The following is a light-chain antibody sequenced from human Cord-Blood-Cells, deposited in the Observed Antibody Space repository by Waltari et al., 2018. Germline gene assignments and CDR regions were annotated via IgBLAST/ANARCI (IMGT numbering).Light chain of an antibody. Sequence: DIQMTQSPSTLSASVGDSVPITCRASQSISSWWAWYQQKPGKAPKLLIYDASSLESGVPSRFSGSGSGTEFTLTISSLQPDDFATYYCQQYNSYSPYTFGQGTKLEIK. J-gene: IGKJ2*01. CDR3: QQYNSYSPYT. V-gene: IGKV1-5*01. CDR2: DAS. CDR1: QSISSW.